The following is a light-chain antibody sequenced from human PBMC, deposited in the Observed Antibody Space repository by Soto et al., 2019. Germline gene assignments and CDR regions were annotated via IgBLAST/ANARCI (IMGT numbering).Light chain of an antibody. CDR2: GAS. V-gene: IGKV3-20*01. Sequence: EIVLTQSPGTLSLSPGERATLSCRATQYISSDYLAWYQQIPGQAPRLLIHGASIRAAGVPDRFSGSGSGADFTLTISRLEPEDLAEYYCHHYAYSQFTLGPGTNVAIK. CDR3: HHYAYSQFT. CDR1: QYISSDY. J-gene: IGKJ3*01.